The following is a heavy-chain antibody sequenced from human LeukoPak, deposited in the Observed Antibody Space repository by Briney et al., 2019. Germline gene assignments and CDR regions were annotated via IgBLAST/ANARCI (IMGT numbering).Heavy chain of an antibody. Sequence: SETLSLTCTVSGGSISSYYWSWTRQPPGEGLEWIGYIHHSGSTNHNPSLKSRVTMSVDTSKNQFSLKLSSVTAADTAVYYCARRYCSGGSCYSSFDYWGQGALVTVSS. CDR2: IHHSGST. CDR3: ARRYCSGGSCYSSFDY. J-gene: IGHJ4*02. D-gene: IGHD2-15*01. CDR1: GGSISSYY. V-gene: IGHV4-59*08.